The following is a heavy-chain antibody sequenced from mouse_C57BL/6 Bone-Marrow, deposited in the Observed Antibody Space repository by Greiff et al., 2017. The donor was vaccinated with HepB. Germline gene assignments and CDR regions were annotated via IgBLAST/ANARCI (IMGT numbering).Heavy chain of an antibody. Sequence: VQLQQSGPELVKPGASVKMSCKASGYTFTDYNMHWVKQSHGKSLEWIGYINPNNGGTSYNQKFKGKATLTVNKSSSTAYMELRSLTSEDSAVYYCARIYYGNYEGYYAMDYWGQGTSVTVSS. D-gene: IGHD2-1*01. CDR2: INPNNGGT. V-gene: IGHV1-22*01. J-gene: IGHJ4*01. CDR3: ARIYYGNYEGYYAMDY. CDR1: GYTFTDYN.